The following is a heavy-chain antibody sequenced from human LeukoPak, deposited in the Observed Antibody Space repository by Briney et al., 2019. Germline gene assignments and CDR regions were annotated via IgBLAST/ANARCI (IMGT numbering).Heavy chain of an antibody. J-gene: IGHJ6*02. CDR3: ARDRGIAVAGSKGYYYYGMDV. V-gene: IGHV4-59*01. CDR2: IYYSGST. D-gene: IGHD6-19*01. CDR1: GGSISSYY. Sequence: SETLSLTCTVSGGSISSYYWSWIRQPPGKGLEWIGYIYYSGSTNYNPSLKSRVTISVDTSKNQFSLKLSSVTAADTAVYYCARDRGIAVAGSKGYYYYGMDVWGQGTTVTVSS.